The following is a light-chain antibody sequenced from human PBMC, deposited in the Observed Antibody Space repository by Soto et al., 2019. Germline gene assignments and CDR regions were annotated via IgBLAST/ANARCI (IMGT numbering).Light chain of an antibody. V-gene: IGKV3-20*01. CDR1: QRVSSTY. Sequence: EIVLTQSPGTLSLSPGERATLSCRASQRVSSTYLAWYQQKPGQAPRLLISGASTRATGIPDRFSGSGSGTDFTLTISRLEPEDFAVYYCQQCGNSPPFNFGGGTKVEIK. CDR3: QQCGNSPPFN. J-gene: IGKJ4*01. CDR2: GAS.